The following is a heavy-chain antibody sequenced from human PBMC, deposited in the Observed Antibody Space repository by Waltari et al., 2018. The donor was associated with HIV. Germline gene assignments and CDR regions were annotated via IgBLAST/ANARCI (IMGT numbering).Heavy chain of an antibody. D-gene: IGHD2-2*02. CDR1: GGSFNSPDYY. CDR3: ASVSVDIRGSYTSFYFDS. CDR2: ISYSGDA. V-gene: IGHV4-30-4*08. J-gene: IGHJ4*01. Sequence: QLYESGPGLVQPSETLSVTCTVSGGSFNSPDYYWAWIRQSPGKNLDWIGHISYSGDARLNSFFQRRRTISVDNSKNQFSLKMDSLTAADTAVFCCASVSVDIRGSYTSFYFDSWGEGTLVTVSP.